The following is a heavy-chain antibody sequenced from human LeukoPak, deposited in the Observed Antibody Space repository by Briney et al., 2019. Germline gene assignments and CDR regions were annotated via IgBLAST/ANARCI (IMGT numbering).Heavy chain of an antibody. CDR3: ARIQEADLYFDL. J-gene: IGHJ2*01. CDR1: GYSISSGYY. V-gene: IGHV4-38-2*01. CDR2: IYHSGST. Sequence: PSETLSLTCAVSGYSISSGYYWGWIRQPPGKALEWIGSIYHSGSTYYNPSLKSRFTISVDTSKNQFSLKLSSVTAADTAVYYCARIQEADLYFDLWGRGTLVTVSS.